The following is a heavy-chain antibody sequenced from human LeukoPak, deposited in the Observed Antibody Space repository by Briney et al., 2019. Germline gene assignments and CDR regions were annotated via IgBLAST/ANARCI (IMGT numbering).Heavy chain of an antibody. Sequence: GGSLRLSCAASGFPFDDYAMQWVRQAPGKGLEWVSGISWNSGSIGYADSVKGRFTISRDNAKNSLYLQMNSLRAEDMALYYCAKGNYDSSGYPTRSYFDYWGQGTLVTVSS. D-gene: IGHD3-22*01. CDR3: AKGNYDSSGYPTRSYFDY. CDR2: ISWNSGSI. CDR1: GFPFDDYA. V-gene: IGHV3-9*03. J-gene: IGHJ4*02.